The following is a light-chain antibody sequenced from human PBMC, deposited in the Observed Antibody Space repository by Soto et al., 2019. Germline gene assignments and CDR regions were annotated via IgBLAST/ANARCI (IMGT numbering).Light chain of an antibody. J-gene: IGLJ1*01. Sequence: QSVLTQSPSASPSLGASVKLTCTLSSGHSSYAIAWHQQQPEKGPRYLMKLNSDGSHSKGDGIPDRFSGSSSGAERYLTISSLQSEDEADYYCQTWGTGIRVFGTGTKVTVL. CDR2: LNSDGSH. CDR3: QTWGTGIRV. CDR1: SGHSSYA. V-gene: IGLV4-69*01.